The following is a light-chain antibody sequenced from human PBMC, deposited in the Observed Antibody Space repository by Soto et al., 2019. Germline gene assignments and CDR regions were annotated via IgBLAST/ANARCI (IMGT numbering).Light chain of an antibody. Sequence: QSVLTQPPSASGAPGQRVTISCSGSSSNIGSNTVNWYQQLPGTAPKLLIFTNNQRPSGVPDRFSGCKPGTSASLAISGHQPADDADYHCAACDDSLNGRVFGTGTKGTVL. CDR2: TNN. V-gene: IGLV1-44*01. CDR3: AACDDSLNGRV. CDR1: SSNIGSNT. J-gene: IGLJ1*01.